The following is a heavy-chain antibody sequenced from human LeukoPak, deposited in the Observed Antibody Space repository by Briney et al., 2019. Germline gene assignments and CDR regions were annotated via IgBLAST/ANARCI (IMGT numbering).Heavy chain of an antibody. CDR3: ARNYDILTGYHRGYYMDV. J-gene: IGHJ6*03. Sequence: SVKVSCKASGGTFSSYAISWARQAPGQGLEWMGRIIPIFGTANYAQKFQGRVTITTDESTSTAYMELSSLRSEDTAVYYCARNYDILTGYHRGYYMDVWGKGTTVTVSS. V-gene: IGHV1-69*05. CDR2: IIPIFGTA. D-gene: IGHD3-9*01. CDR1: GGTFSSYA.